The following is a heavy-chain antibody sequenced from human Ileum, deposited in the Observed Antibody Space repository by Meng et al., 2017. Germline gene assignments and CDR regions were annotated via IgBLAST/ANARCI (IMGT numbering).Heavy chain of an antibody. J-gene: IGHJ4*02. Sequence: QVQLVQSGAEVKKPGASVKGSCKASGYTFINNALHWMRQAPGQSLEWVGWSNAGIGDTKYSQNLQGRVTITRDTSASTTYMELRSLKSEDTATYYCARDRGATYSFDYWGQGTLVTVSS. CDR3: ARDRGATYSFDY. CDR2: SNAGIGDT. V-gene: IGHV1-3*01. D-gene: IGHD1-26*01. CDR1: GYTFINNA.